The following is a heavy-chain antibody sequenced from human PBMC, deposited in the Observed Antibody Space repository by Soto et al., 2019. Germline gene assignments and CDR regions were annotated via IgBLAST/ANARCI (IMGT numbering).Heavy chain of an antibody. CDR1: GFIVSSNY. V-gene: IGHV3-53*04. D-gene: IGHD3-10*01. J-gene: IGHJ4*02. CDR3: VRGRYGSEIH. Sequence: EVRLVESGGGLVQPGGSLRLSCAASGFIVSSNYMTWVRQAPGKGLEWVSLLYNGGATHYAASVKGRFTISSHSSQNTMFLQMNSLRTEATAKYYCVRGRYGSEIHWGQGTKVTVSS. CDR2: LYNGGAT.